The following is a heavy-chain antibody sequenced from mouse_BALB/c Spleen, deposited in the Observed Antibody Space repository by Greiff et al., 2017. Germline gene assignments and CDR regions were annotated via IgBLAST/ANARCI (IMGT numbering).Heavy chain of an antibody. CDR2: IYPYNGGT. CDR1: GYTFTDYN. J-gene: IGHJ3*01. V-gene: IGHV1S29*02. Sequence: VQLKESGPELVKPGASVKISCKASGYTFTDYNMHWVKQSHGKSLEWIGYIYPYNGGTGYNQKFKSKATLTVDNSSSTAYMELRSLTSEDSAVYYCARSNGYFWFAYWGQGTLVTVSA. D-gene: IGHD2-3*01. CDR3: ARSNGYFWFAY.